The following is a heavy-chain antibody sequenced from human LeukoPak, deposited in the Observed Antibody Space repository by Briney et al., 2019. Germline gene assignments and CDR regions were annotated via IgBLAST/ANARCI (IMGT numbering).Heavy chain of an antibody. CDR2: INHSGST. V-gene: IGHV4-34*01. Sequence: SETLSLTCAVYGGSFRGYYGRWIRQPPGKGLEWIGEINHSGSTNYNPSLKSLVTISVDTSKNQYSLTLNSVTDADTAVYYCARGPLGGYKHFDHWGQGTLVTVSS. D-gene: IGHD5-12*01. CDR3: ARGPLGGYKHFDH. CDR1: GGSFRGYY. J-gene: IGHJ4*02.